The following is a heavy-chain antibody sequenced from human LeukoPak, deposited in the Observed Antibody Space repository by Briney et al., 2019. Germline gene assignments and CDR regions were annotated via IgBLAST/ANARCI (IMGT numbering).Heavy chain of an antibody. CDR2: ISGSGGST. V-gene: IGHV3-23*01. CDR1: GFTFSSDA. Sequence: GGSLRLSCAASGFTFSSDAVSWVRQAPGKGLEWVSAISGSGGSTYYADSVKGRFTISRDNSKNTLYLQMNSLRAEDTAVYYCAGRGCSGGSCYPWYFDYWGQGTLVTVSS. J-gene: IGHJ4*02. CDR3: AGRGCSGGSCYPWYFDY. D-gene: IGHD2-15*01.